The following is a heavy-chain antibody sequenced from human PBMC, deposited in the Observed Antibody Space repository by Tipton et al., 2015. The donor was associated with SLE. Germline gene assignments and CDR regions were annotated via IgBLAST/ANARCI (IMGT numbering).Heavy chain of an antibody. V-gene: IGHV4-61*02. J-gene: IGHJ6*03. CDR2: IYTSGST. Sequence: TLSLTCTVSGGSISSGSYYWSWIRQPAGKGLEWIGRIYTSGSTNYNPSLKSRVTISVDTSKNQFSLKLSSVTAADTAVYYCARGYCSSPSCRYYYYYYMDVWGKGTTVTVSS. CDR1: GGSISSGSYY. D-gene: IGHD2-2*01. CDR3: ARGYCSSPSCRYYYYYYMDV.